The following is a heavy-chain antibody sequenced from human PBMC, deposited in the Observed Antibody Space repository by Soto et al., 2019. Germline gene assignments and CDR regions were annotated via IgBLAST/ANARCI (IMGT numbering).Heavy chain of an antibody. D-gene: IGHD1-1*01. CDR1: GGSFSGYY. Sequence: QVQLQQGGAGLLKPSETLSLTCAVYGGSFSGYYWSWIRQPPGKGLEWIGEINHSGSTNYNPSLKSRVTISVDTSKNQFSLKLSSVTAADTAVYYCARGTTGTTVWFDPWGQGTLVTVSS. J-gene: IGHJ5*02. CDR3: ARGTTGTTVWFDP. V-gene: IGHV4-34*01. CDR2: INHSGST.